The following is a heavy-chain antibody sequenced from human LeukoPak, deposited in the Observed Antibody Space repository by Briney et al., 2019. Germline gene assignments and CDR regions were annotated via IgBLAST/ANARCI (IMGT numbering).Heavy chain of an antibody. CDR2: ISSSSSYI. J-gene: IGHJ4*02. CDR1: GFTFSSYA. Sequence: GGSLRLSCAASGFTFSSYAMSWVRQAPGKGLEWVSSISSSSSYIYYADSVKGRFTISRDNAKNSLYLQMNSLRAEGTAVYYCARGYCSGGSCYDYWGQGTLVTVSS. CDR3: ARGYCSGGSCYDY. D-gene: IGHD2-15*01. V-gene: IGHV3-21*01.